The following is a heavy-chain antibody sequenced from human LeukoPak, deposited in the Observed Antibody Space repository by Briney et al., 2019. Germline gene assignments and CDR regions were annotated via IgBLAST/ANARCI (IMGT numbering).Heavy chain of an antibody. Sequence: GGALRPSFAAPGFTFSNYWMTWGRQAPGKGLEWVANIKADGSDKYYADSVKGRFTISRDNTKKSLYLQMNSLRAEDTAVYYCARDTGYFKFDYWGQGTLVTVSS. D-gene: IGHD3-9*01. CDR1: GFTFSNYW. J-gene: IGHJ4*02. CDR2: IKADGSDK. V-gene: IGHV3-7*01. CDR3: ARDTGYFKFDY.